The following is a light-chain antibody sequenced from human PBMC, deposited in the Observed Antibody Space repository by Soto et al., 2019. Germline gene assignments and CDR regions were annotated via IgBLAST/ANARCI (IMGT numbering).Light chain of an antibody. CDR3: SSSTTSTTRV. J-gene: IGLJ1*01. CDR1: SRGVGAYDF. V-gene: IGLV2-14*03. CDR2: EVR. Sequence: QSVLTQPASVSGSPGQSITISCTGTSRGVGAYDFVSWHQQHPDKAPKLMIYEVRNRPSGVSNRFSGSKSVNTATLTISALQAEDEADYYCSSSTTSTTRVFGTGTKVT.